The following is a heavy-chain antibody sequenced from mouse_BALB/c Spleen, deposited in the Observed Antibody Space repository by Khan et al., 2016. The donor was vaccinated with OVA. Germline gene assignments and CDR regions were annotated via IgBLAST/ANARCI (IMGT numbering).Heavy chain of an antibody. Sequence: EVQLQESGPELMKPGASVKISCKASGYSFTSYYIHWLMQSHGKSLEWIGYIDPFSGGTTYNQKFKGKATLTVDKSSSTAYKQHSNRTSEDCAVYDSTRHGYVAWFTDRGQGTLVTVSA. CDR3: TRHGYVAWFTD. J-gene: IGHJ3*01. D-gene: IGHD2-2*01. CDR2: IDPFSGGT. V-gene: IGHV1-31*01. CDR1: GYSFTSYY.